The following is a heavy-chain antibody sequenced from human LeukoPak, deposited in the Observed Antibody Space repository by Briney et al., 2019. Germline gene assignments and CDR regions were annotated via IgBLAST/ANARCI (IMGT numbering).Heavy chain of an antibody. V-gene: IGHV4-34*01. CDR3: TSVYDSSGYYPF. CDR1: GGSFSGYY. J-gene: IGHJ4*02. D-gene: IGHD3-22*01. CDR2: INHSGST. Sequence: SETLSLTCAVYGGSFSGYYWSWIRQPPGKGLEWIGEINHSGSTNYNPSLKSRVTISVDTSKNQFSLKLSSVTAADTAVYYCTSVYDSSGYYPFWGQGTLVTVSS.